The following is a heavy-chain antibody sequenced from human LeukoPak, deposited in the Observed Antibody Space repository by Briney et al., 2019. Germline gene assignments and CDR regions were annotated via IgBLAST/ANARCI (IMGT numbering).Heavy chain of an antibody. Sequence: SETLSLTCTVSGGSISSYYWSWIRQPPGKGLEWIGYICYSGSTNYNPSLKSRVAISVDTSKNQFSLKLSSVTAADTAVYYCASSVVPAAMVQYYYYGMDVWGQGTTVTVSS. CDR3: ASSVVPAAMVQYYYYGMDV. CDR2: ICYSGST. D-gene: IGHD2-2*01. V-gene: IGHV4-59*01. CDR1: GGSISSYY. J-gene: IGHJ6*02.